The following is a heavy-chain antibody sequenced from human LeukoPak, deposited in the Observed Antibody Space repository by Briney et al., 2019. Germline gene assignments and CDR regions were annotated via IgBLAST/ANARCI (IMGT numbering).Heavy chain of an antibody. CDR3: ASGSLTMIRGVTYHYYGVDV. J-gene: IGHJ6*02. CDR1: GYTFTTYS. Sequence: GASVKVSCKASGYTFTTYSVTWVRQVPGQGLEWMGWISGYNGDTNYEQKFKGRVTMTTATSTSTAYMELRNLRSDDTGVYYCASGSLTMIRGVTYHYYGVDVWGQGTTVTVS. D-gene: IGHD3-10*01. V-gene: IGHV1-18*01. CDR2: ISGYNGDT.